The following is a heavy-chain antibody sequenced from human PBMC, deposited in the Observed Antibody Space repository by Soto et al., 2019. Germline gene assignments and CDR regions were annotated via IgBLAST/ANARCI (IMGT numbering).Heavy chain of an antibody. J-gene: IGHJ3*02. Sequence: EVQVLESGGGLVQPGGSLRLSCEGSGFTVSSHAMTWIGQDPGKGPEWVSTITADGGTYYADSVKGRFAMSRDTSQSTLYLQMNSLGAEDTAAYYCAPHVSCSGGSCQYDAFTIRGQGTMVTVSS. CDR2: ITADGGT. CDR1: GFTVSSHA. D-gene: IGHD2-15*01. CDR3: APHVSCSGGSCQYDAFTI. V-gene: IGHV3-23*01.